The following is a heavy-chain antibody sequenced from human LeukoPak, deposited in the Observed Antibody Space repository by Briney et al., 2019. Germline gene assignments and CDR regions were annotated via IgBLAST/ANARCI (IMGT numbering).Heavy chain of an antibody. CDR1: GFTFSSYG. Sequence: GGSLRLSCAASGFTFSSYGMSWIRQAPGKGLEWVSVVSGSGGNTDYADSVKGRFTISRDNSKNTLYLQMNSLRAEDTAVYYCAKDLGYDYVWGEGNFYDYWGQGTLVTVSS. J-gene: IGHJ4*02. D-gene: IGHD3-16*01. CDR3: AKDLGYDYVWGEGNFYDY. V-gene: IGHV3-23*01. CDR2: VSGSGGNT.